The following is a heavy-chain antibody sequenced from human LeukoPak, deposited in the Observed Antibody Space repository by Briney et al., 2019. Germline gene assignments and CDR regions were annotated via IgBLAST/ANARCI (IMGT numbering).Heavy chain of an antibody. D-gene: IGHD3-22*01. Sequence: GESLKISCKGSGYSFTSYWIGWVRQMPGKGLEWMGIIYPGDSDTRYSPSFQGQVTISADKSISTAYLQWSSLKASDTAMYYCVRSTGFYDSSGYTAFDIWGQGTMVTVSS. CDR2: IYPGDSDT. V-gene: IGHV5-51*01. J-gene: IGHJ3*02. CDR3: VRSTGFYDSSGYTAFDI. CDR1: GYSFTSYW.